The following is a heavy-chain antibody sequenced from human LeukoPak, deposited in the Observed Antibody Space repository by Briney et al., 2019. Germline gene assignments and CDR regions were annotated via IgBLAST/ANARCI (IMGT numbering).Heavy chain of an antibody. V-gene: IGHV1-2*02. Sequence: ASVKVSCKASGYTFTDYYMYWVRQAPGQGLEWMGWINPDNGDTKYSENFQGRVTMTRDTSISTAYMELIRLRSDDTAVYHCVRAGLGGLDSTGYRFLEYWGQGTLVTVSA. CDR2: INPDNGDT. CDR3: VRAGLGGLDSTGYRFLEY. CDR1: GYTFTDYY. J-gene: IGHJ4*02. D-gene: IGHD3-22*01.